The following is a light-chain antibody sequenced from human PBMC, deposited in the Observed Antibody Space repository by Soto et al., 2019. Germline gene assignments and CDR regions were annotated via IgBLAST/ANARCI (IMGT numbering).Light chain of an antibody. CDR3: QQHNTYST. CDR2: RAS. V-gene: IGKV1-5*03. CDR1: QSISNW. J-gene: IGKJ1*01. Sequence: DIQMTQSPSTLSASVGDRVTITCRASQSISNWLAWYQQKPGKAPKLLIYRASSLESGVPSRFSGSGSGTEFSLTISSLQPDDFATYFCQQHNTYSTFGQGTKVEIK.